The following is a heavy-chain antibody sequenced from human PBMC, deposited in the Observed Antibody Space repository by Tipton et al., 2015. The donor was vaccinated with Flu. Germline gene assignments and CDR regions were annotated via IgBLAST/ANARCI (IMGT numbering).Heavy chain of an antibody. CDR2: ISLSSSTI. CDR3: ARSGYSYGYVDR. CDR1: GFTFSNYA. J-gene: IGHJ1*01. D-gene: IGHD3-16*01. V-gene: IGHV3-48*01. Sequence: VQLVQSGGGLVQPGGSLRLSCAASGFTFSNYAINWVRQAPGKGLEWVSYISLSSSTIYYADSVKGRFTISRDDSKNTLSLQMDSLKVEDSAMYYCARSGYSYGYVDRWGQGALVTVSS.